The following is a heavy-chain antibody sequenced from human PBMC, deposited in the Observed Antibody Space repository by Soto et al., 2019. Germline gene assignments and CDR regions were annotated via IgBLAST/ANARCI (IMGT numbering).Heavy chain of an antibody. CDR3: AKGGSGSYSNAFDI. CDR1: GGSINSSSYY. J-gene: IGHJ3*02. V-gene: IGHV4-39*01. D-gene: IGHD3-10*01. CDR2: IYYSGST. Sequence: PSETLSLTCTVSGGSINSSSYYWGWIRQPPGKGLEWIGSIYYSGSTYYNPSLKSRVTISVDTSKNQFSLKLSSVTAADTAVYYCAKGGSGSYSNAFDIWGQGTMVTVSS.